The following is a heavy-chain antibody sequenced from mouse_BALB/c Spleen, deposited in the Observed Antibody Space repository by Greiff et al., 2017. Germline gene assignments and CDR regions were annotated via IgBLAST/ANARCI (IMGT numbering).Heavy chain of an antibody. V-gene: IGHV1S137*01. CDR1: GYTFTDYA. CDR3: ARGELRRCYYAMDY. D-gene: IGHD2-12*01. Sequence: VQLQQSGAELVRPGVSVKISCKGSGYTFTDYAMHWVKQSHAKSLEWIGVISTYYGDASYNQKFKGKATMTVDKSSSTAYMELARLTSEDSAIYYCARGELRRCYYAMDYWGQGTSVTVSS. CDR2: ISTYYGDA. J-gene: IGHJ4*01.